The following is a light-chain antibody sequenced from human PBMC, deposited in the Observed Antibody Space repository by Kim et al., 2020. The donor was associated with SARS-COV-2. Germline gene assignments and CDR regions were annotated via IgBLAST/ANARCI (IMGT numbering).Light chain of an antibody. CDR2: ATD. CDR3: QSYDRGLSGGV. J-gene: IGLJ3*02. V-gene: IGLV1-40*01. CDR1: RSNIGAGFD. Sequence: QGATTACTGSRSNIGAGFDVQCYQQLPGPAPRLLIFATDARPPGVPDRFSGSKSGTEASLAITGLQTEDEADYYCQSYDRGLSGGVFGGGTKVTVL.